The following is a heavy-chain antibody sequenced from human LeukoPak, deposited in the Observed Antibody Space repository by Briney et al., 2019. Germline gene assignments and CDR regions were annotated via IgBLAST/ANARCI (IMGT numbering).Heavy chain of an antibody. CDR2: ISAYNGNT. Sequence: GASVKVSCKASGYTFTSYGINWVRQAPGQGLEWMGWISAYNGNTNYAQKLQGRVTMTTDTSTSTACMELRSLRSDDTAVYYCARSLNSYDSSGFGAFDISGPGTTVTVSS. CDR3: ARSLNSYDSSGFGAFDI. V-gene: IGHV1-18*01. J-gene: IGHJ3*02. D-gene: IGHD3-22*01. CDR1: GYTFTSYG.